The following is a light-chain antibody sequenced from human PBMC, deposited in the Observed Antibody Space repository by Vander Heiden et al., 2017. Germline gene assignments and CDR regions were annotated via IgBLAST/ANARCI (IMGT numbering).Light chain of an antibody. CDR1: QSLVYSDGNTY. Sequence: DVVMTQSPLSLSVTLGQPASISCRSSQSLVYSDGNTYLNWLQQRPGQSPRRLSFEVSNRDSGVPDRFSGSGSGTDFTLRISRVEAEDVGVYYCMQGTQWPITFGQGTRLEMK. CDR2: EVS. V-gene: IGKV2-30*01. CDR3: MQGTQWPIT. J-gene: IGKJ5*01.